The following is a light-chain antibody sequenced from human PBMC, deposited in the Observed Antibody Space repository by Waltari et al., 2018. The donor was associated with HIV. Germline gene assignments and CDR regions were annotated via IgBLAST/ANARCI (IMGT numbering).Light chain of an antibody. CDR1: ALPTPY. CDR3: QSADSSGTYPV. V-gene: IGLV3-25*03. CDR2: KDS. J-gene: IGLJ3*02. Sequence: SYELTQPPSVSVSPGQTARITCSGDALPTPYASWYQQKPGQAPVLVISKDSERPSGIPERFSGSSSGTTVTLTISGVQAEDEADYYCQSADSSGTYPVFGGGTKLTVL.